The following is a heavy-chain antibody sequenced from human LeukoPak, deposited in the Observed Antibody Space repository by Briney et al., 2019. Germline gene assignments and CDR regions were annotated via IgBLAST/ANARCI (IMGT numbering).Heavy chain of an antibody. CDR3: AKEAGERYVVVVPAAYDY. CDR2: ISGSGGST. D-gene: IGHD2-2*01. V-gene: IGHV3-23*01. Sequence: GGSLRLSCAGSGFTFSSYGMSWVRQAPGKGLEWVSAISGSGGSTYYADSVKGRFTISRDNSKNTLYLQMNSLRAEDTAVYYCAKEAGERYVVVVPAAYDYWGQGTLVTVSS. CDR1: GFTFSSYG. J-gene: IGHJ4*02.